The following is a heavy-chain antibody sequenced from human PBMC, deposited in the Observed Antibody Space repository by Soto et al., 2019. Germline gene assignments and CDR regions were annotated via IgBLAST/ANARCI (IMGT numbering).Heavy chain of an antibody. Sequence: ASVKVSCKVSGYTLTELSMHWVRQAPGKGLEWMGGFDPEDGETIYAQKFQGRVTMTNDTSTDTAYMELSSLRSDDTAVYYCVRFYCSGGSCYEPPDHYYFDFWGQGTLVTVSS. CDR3: VRFYCSGGSCYEPPDHYYFDF. D-gene: IGHD2-15*01. CDR2: FDPEDGET. J-gene: IGHJ4*02. CDR1: GYTLTELS. V-gene: IGHV1-24*01.